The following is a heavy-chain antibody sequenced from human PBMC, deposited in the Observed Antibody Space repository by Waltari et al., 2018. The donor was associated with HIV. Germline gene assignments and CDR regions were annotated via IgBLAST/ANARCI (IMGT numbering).Heavy chain of an antibody. CDR2: IRSKANSYAT. D-gene: IGHD3-16*01. V-gene: IGHV3-73*01. Sequence: EVQLVESGGGWAQPGGSLTLSCAAAGFTFSGSAMHWARQASGKGLEWVGRIRSKANSYATAYAASVKGRFTISRDDSKNTAYLQMNSLKTEDTAVYYCGGIPGGYWGQGTLVTVSS. CDR1: GFTFSGSA. J-gene: IGHJ4*02. CDR3: GGIPGGY.